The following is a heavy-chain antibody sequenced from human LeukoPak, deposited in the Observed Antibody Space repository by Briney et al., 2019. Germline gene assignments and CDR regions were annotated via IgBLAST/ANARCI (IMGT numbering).Heavy chain of an antibody. V-gene: IGHV3-30-3*01. CDR1: GFTFSSYA. CDR2: ISYDGGDK. Sequence: GGSLRLSCAASGFTFSSYAIHWVRQAPGKGLEWVAFISYDGGDKRYAESVKGRITISRDNSRKTLYLQMHSLGPEDTAIYYCARDLSERYSIDYWGQGTLVTVSS. J-gene: IGHJ4*02. CDR3: ARDLSERYSIDY. D-gene: IGHD1-20*01.